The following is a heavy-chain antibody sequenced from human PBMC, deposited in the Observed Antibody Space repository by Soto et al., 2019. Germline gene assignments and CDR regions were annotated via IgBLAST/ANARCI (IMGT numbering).Heavy chain of an antibody. V-gene: IGHV4-59*01. CDR3: ARDKFGTGTSDY. J-gene: IGHJ4*02. CDR1: GGSISSYY. Sequence: SETLSLTCTVSGGSISSYYWSWIRQPPGKGLEWIGYIYYSGSTNYNPSLKSRVTISVDTSKNQFSLKLSSVTAADTAVYYCARDKFGTGTSDYWGQGTLVTVSS. D-gene: IGHD1-7*01. CDR2: IYYSGST.